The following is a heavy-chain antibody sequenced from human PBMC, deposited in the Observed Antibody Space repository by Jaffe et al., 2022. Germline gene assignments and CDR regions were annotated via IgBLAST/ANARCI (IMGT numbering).Heavy chain of an antibody. CDR3: AKDRSSLRYFEVDY. V-gene: IGHV3-30*02. J-gene: IGHJ4*02. D-gene: IGHD3-9*01. CDR2: IRYDGSNK. Sequence: QVQLVESGGGVVQPGGSLRLSCAASGFTFSSYGMHWVRQAPGKGLEWVAFIRYDGSNKYYADSVKGRFTISRDNSKNTLYLQMNSLRAEDTAVYYCAKDRSSLRYFEVDYWGQGTLVTVSS. CDR1: GFTFSSYG.